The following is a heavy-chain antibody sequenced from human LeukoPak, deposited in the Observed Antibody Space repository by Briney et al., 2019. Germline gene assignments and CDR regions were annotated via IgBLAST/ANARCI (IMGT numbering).Heavy chain of an antibody. J-gene: IGHJ4*02. V-gene: IGHV3-23*01. CDR2: ISGSGGST. D-gene: IGHD3-22*01. CDR3: AKDYYDSSGYYSIDY. CDR1: GFTFSSYA. Sequence: GGSLRLSCAASGFTFSSYAMSWVRQAPGKGLEWVSAISGSGGSTYYADSVKGRFTISRDNSKNTLFLQMNSLRAEDTAVYYCAKDYYDSSGYYSIDYWGQGTLVTVSS.